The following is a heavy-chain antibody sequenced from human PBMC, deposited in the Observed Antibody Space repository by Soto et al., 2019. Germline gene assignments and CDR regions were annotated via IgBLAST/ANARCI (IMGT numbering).Heavy chain of an antibody. CDR3: ARAGGGLAAIPFAFDI. CDR1: SGSISSSNW. V-gene: IGHV4-4*02. CDR2: IYHSGST. Sequence: PSETLSLTCAVSSGSISSSNWWSWVRQPPGKGPEWIGEIYHSGSTNYNPSLKSRVTLSVDKSKNQFSLNLSSVTAADTAVYYCARAGGGLAAIPFAFDIWGQGTMVTVSS. J-gene: IGHJ3*02. D-gene: IGHD2-2*02.